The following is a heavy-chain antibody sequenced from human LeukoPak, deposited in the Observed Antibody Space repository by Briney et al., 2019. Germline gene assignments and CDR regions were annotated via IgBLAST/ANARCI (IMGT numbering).Heavy chain of an antibody. CDR3: VRDRDSTGYYDY. J-gene: IGHJ4*02. V-gene: IGHV3-21*01. Sequence: GGSLRLSCAASGFTFSDYSMNWVRQAPGEGLEWVSSISSRSLYIHYADSVKGRFTISRDNSKNTLYLQTNSLRAEDTALYYCVRDRDSTGYYDYWGQGTLVTVSS. D-gene: IGHD3-22*01. CDR2: ISSRSLYI. CDR1: GFTFSDYS.